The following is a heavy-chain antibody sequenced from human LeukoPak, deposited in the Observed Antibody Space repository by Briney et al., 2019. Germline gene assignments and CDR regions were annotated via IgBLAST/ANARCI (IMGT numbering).Heavy chain of an antibody. CDR1: GYTFTSYD. D-gene: IGHD1-26*01. Sequence: ASVKVSCKASGYTFTSYDINWVRQATGQGLEWMGWMNPNSGNTGYAQKFQGRVTMTRNTSISTAYMELSSLRVEDTAVYYCAKNRGAGSHYYYHMNVWGKGTTVTVSS. CDR2: MNPNSGNT. V-gene: IGHV1-8*01. CDR3: AKNRGAGSHYYYHMNV. J-gene: IGHJ6*03.